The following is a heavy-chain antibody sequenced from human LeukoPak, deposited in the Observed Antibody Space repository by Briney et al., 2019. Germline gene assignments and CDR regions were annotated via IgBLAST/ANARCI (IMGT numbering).Heavy chain of an antibody. CDR1: GGSISSYY. CDR2: MYYSGIT. V-gene: IGHV4-59*01. J-gene: IGHJ4*02. D-gene: IGHD3-22*01. CDR3: ARVGYYDSSGYYLIDY. Sequence: PSETLSLTCTVSGGSISSYYWSWFRQPPGKGLEWIGYMYYSGITNYNPSLKSRVTISVDTSKNQFSLKLSSVTAADTAVYYCARVGYYDSSGYYLIDYWGQGTLVTVSS.